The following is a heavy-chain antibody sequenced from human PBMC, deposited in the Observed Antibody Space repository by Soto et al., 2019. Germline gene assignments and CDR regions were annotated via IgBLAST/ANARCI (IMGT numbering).Heavy chain of an antibody. V-gene: IGHV1-69*13. J-gene: IGHJ4*02. D-gene: IGHD3-22*01. CDR2: IIPIFGTA. Sequence: SVEVSSEASGGTFSSCSSSWVRQAHGQGLEWMGGIIPIFGTANYAQKFQGRVTITADESTSTAYMELSSLRSEDTAVYYCASYYYDSSGYQGDFDYWGQGTLVTVSS. CDR3: ASYYYDSSGYQGDFDY. CDR1: GGTFSSCS.